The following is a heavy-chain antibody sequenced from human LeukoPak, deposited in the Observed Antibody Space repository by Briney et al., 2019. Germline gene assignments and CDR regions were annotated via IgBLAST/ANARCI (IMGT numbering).Heavy chain of an antibody. CDR3: AKGVEWELLPSSFDY. Sequence: GGSLRLSCAASGFTFDDYAMHWVRQAPGKGLEWVPGISWNSGSIGYADSVKGRFTISRDNAKNSLYLQMNSLRAEDTALYYCAKGVEWELLPSSFDYWGQGTLVTVSS. D-gene: IGHD1-26*01. V-gene: IGHV3-9*01. J-gene: IGHJ4*02. CDR1: GFTFDDYA. CDR2: ISWNSGSI.